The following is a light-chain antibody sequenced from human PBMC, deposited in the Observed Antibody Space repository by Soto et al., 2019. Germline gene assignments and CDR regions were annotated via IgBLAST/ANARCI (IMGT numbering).Light chain of an antibody. J-gene: IGLJ7*01. Sequence: QSVLTQPPSAPGTPGQRVTISCSGSSSNIGSNYVYWYQQLPGTAPKLLIYRNNQRPSGVPDRFSGSKSGTSASLVISGLRSEDEADYYCAAWDDSLSGPVFGGGTQLTVL. CDR2: RNN. CDR3: AAWDDSLSGPV. V-gene: IGLV1-47*01. CDR1: SSNIGSNY.